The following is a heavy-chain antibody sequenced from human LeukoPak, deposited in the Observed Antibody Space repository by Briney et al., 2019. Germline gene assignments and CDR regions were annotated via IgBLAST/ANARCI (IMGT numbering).Heavy chain of an antibody. V-gene: IGHV7-4-1*02. Sequence: ASVKVSCKASGYTFTSYAMNWVRQAPGQGLEWMGWISTNTGNPTYAQGFTGRFVFSLDTSVSTAYLQISSLKAEDTAVYYCARGYYDFWSGYPYSYNWFDPWGQGTLVTVSS. CDR3: ARGYYDFWSGYPYSYNWFDP. CDR2: ISTNTGNP. D-gene: IGHD3-3*01. CDR1: GYTFTSYA. J-gene: IGHJ5*02.